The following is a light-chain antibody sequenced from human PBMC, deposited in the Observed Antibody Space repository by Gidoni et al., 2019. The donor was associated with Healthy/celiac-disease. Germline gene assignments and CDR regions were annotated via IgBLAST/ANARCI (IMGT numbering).Light chain of an antibody. CDR2: AAS. CDR3: QQSYSTPRT. J-gene: IGKJ3*01. V-gene: IGKV1-39*01. Sequence: IHLTHSPSSLSASVGDRVTITCRASQSISSYLNWYQQKPGKAPKLLIYAASSLQSGVPSRFSGSGSGTDFTLTISSLQPEDFATYYCQQSYSTPRTFXHXTKVDIK. CDR1: QSISSY.